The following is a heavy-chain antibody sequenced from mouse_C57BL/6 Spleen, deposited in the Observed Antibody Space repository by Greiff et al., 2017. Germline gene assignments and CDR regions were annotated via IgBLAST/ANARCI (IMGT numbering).Heavy chain of an antibody. V-gene: IGHV1-64*01. CDR1: GYTFTSYW. J-gene: IGHJ4*01. CDR3: ARDLRLRPLYAMDY. D-gene: IGHD3-2*02. CDR2: IHPNSGST. Sequence: QVQLQQPGAELVKPGASVKLSCKASGYTFTSYWMHWVKQRPGQGLEWIGMIHPNSGSTNYNEKFKSKATLTVDKSSSTAYMQLSSLTSEDSAVYYCARDLRLRPLYAMDYWGQGTSVTVSS.